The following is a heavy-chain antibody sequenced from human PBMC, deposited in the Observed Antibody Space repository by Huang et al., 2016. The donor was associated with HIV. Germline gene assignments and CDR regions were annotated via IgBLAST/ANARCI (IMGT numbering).Heavy chain of an antibody. J-gene: IGHJ4*02. D-gene: IGHD3-22*01. CDR1: DYTFTSYG. Sequence: QFQLVQSGGEVKKPGASVKVSCKASDYTFTSYGISWVRQATGQGLEWMGWISTNKGDTNYAQKFQGRVTMTTDTSTSTAYMELRSLRSDDTAVYYCGGSSGYWSFDYWGQGTLVTVSS. CDR2: ISTNKGDT. CDR3: GGSSGYWSFDY. V-gene: IGHV1-18*04.